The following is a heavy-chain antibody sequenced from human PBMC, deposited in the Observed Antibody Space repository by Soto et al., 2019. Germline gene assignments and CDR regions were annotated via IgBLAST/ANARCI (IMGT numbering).Heavy chain of an antibody. CDR2: VSASVLNT. V-gene: IGHV3-23*01. J-gene: IGHJ6*02. CDR1: GFTFSTYA. D-gene: IGHD6-13*01. Sequence: PGGSLRLSCAASGFTFSTYAMAWVRQAPGKGLEWVSGVSASVLNTDYADPVKGRFTISRDNSKNTLYLQMNSLRAEDTAVYYCAKDRSSSSLDVWGQGTTVTVSS. CDR3: AKDRSSSSLDV.